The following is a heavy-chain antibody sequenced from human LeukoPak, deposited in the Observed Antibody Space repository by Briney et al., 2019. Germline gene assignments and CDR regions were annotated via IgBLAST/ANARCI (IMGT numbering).Heavy chain of an antibody. V-gene: IGHV4-30-4*01. CDR3: ARALGYCSSTSCYPDY. D-gene: IGHD2-2*01. J-gene: IGHJ4*02. CDR1: GGPISSGDYY. Sequence: PSQTLSLTCTVSGGPISSGDYYWSWIRQPPGKGLEWIGYIYYSGSTYYNPSLKSRVTISVDTSKNQFSLKLSSVTAADTAVYYCARALGYCSSTSCYPDYWGQGTLVTVSS. CDR2: IYYSGST.